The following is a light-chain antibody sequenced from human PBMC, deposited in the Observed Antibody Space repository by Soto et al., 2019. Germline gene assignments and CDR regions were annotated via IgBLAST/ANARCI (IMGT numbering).Light chain of an antibody. CDR1: SGYSNYK. Sequence: QSVLTQPPSALASLGASVTLTCTLSSGYSNYKVDWYQQRPGKGPRFVMRVGTGGIVGSKGDGIPDRFSVLGSGLNRYLTIKNIQEEDESDYHCGADHGSGSNFVVFGGGTKVTVL. CDR3: GADHGSGSNFVV. J-gene: IGLJ2*01. V-gene: IGLV9-49*01. CDR2: VGTGGIVG.